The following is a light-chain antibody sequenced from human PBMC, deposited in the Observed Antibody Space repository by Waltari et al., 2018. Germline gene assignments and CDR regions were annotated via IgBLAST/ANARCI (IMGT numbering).Light chain of an antibody. CDR3: QQYDNLPSYT. CDR2: DAS. Sequence: DIQMNQSASSLSASVGDRVTITCQASQDISNYLNWYQQKPGKAPKLLIYDASNLETGVPSRFSGSGSGTDFTFTISSLQPEDIATYYCQQYDNLPSYTFGQGTKLQIK. CDR1: QDISNY. J-gene: IGKJ2*01. V-gene: IGKV1-33*01.